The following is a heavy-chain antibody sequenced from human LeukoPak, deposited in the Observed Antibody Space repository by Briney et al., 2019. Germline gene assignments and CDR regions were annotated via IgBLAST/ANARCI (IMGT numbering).Heavy chain of an antibody. V-gene: IGHV4-34*01. CDR2: INHSGST. Sequence: PSETLSLTCAVYGGSFSGYYWSWIRQPPGKGLEWIGEINHSGSTNYNPSLKSRVTISVDTSKNQFSLKLSSVTAADTAVCYCARGRLYNYDVLTGYYFSPYDYWGQGTLVTVSS. D-gene: IGHD3-9*01. CDR3: ARGRLYNYDVLTGYYFSPYDY. J-gene: IGHJ4*02. CDR1: GGSFSGYY.